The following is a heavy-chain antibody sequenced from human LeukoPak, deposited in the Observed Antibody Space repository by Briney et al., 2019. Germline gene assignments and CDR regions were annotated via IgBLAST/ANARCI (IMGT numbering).Heavy chain of an antibody. CDR1: GFTFTDYY. D-gene: IGHD3-10*02. CDR3: ARRVFWAYDV. Sequence: GGSLRLSCAASGFTFTDYYMTWIRQAPGKGLEWVSSISSTTSTIFYADSVKGRFTLSRDNAKNSLYLQMNSLRAEDTALYYCARRVFWAYDVWGQGTMVTVSS. J-gene: IGHJ3*01. CDR2: ISSTTSTI. V-gene: IGHV3-11*01.